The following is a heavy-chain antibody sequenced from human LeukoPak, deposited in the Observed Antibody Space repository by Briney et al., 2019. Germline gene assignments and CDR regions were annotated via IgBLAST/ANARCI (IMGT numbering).Heavy chain of an antibody. V-gene: IGHV1-2*02. CDR2: INLNNGAT. D-gene: IGHD2-21*02. CDR1: GFTFTAYY. CDR3: ARDGDSTAPDSDF. Sequence: GASVKVSCKASGFTFTAYYLYWVRQAPGQGLECVGFINLNNGATGYAQNFQGRVTMTRDTSISTAFMELSSLRSDDTAVYYCARDGDSTAPDSDFWGQGALVTVSS. J-gene: IGHJ4*02.